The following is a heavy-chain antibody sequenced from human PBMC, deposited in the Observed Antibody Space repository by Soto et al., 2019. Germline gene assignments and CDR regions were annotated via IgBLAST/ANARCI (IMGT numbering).Heavy chain of an antibody. D-gene: IGHD3-10*01. CDR3: ARDYYGSGNYFNGMDV. Sequence: EVQLVESGGGLVKPGGSLRLSCEASGFSFSTYAMNWVRQAPGKGPEWVSSISTSSSYIKYADSLKGRFTISRDNAKSSLYLQMNGLRAEDTAVYYCARDYYGSGNYFNGMDVWGQGTTVTVAS. CDR2: ISTSSSYI. V-gene: IGHV3-21*01. J-gene: IGHJ6*02. CDR1: GFSFSTYA.